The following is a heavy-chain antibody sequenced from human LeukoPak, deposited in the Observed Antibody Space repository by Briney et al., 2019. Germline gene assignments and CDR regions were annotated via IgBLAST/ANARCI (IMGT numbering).Heavy chain of an antibody. J-gene: IGHJ4*02. Sequence: SGPALVKPTQTLTLTRTFSGFSLSTSGMRVSWIRQPPGKALEWLARIDWDDDKFYSTSLKTRLTISKDTSKNQVVLTMTNMDPVDTATYYCARMVISSYYFDYWGQGTLVTVSS. CDR1: GFSLSTSGMR. D-gene: IGHD3-16*02. CDR3: ARMVISSYYFDY. V-gene: IGHV2-70*04. CDR2: IDWDDDK.